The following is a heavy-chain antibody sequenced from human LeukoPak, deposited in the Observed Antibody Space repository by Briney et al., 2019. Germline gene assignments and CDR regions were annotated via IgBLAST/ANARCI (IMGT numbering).Heavy chain of an antibody. CDR3: AKLSDKYCSGGSCYLDY. Sequence: GGSLRLSCAASGFTFSDYYMSWIRQAPGKGLEWISYISSSGSTIYYADSVQGRFTISRDNSQNTLYLQMNSLRAEDTALYYCAKLSDKYCSGGSCYLDYWGQGALVTVSS. CDR1: GFTFSDYY. V-gene: IGHV3-11*01. D-gene: IGHD2-15*01. CDR2: ISSSGSTI. J-gene: IGHJ4*02.